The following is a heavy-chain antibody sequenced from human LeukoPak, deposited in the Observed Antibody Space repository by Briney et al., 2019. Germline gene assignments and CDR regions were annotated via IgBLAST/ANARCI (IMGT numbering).Heavy chain of an antibody. CDR3: ARPAGWGSLDY. D-gene: IGHD7-27*01. V-gene: IGHV3-7*01. Sequence: PGGSLRLSCAASGFSFSTYWMTWVRQAPGKGLEWVANIKQDGCEKYYVDSVKGRFTISKDNAMNSLYLQMNSLRAEDTAVYYCARPAGWGSLDYWGQGTLVTVSS. CDR2: IKQDGCEK. J-gene: IGHJ4*02. CDR1: GFSFSTYW.